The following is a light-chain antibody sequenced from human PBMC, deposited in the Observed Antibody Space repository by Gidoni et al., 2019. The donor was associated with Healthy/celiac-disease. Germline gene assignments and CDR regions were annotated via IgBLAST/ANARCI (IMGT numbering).Light chain of an antibody. V-gene: IGKV1-5*03. Sequence: IQMTPSPSTLSASVGDRVTITCRASQSISSWLAWYQQKPGKAPKLLIYKASSLESGVPSRFSGSGSGTEFTLTISSLQPDDFATYYCQQYNSYSPITFXXXTRLEIK. CDR1: QSISSW. J-gene: IGKJ5*01. CDR3: QQYNSYSPIT. CDR2: KAS.